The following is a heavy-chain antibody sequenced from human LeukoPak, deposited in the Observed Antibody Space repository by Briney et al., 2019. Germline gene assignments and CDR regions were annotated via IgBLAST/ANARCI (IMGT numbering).Heavy chain of an antibody. J-gene: IGHJ4*02. CDR1: GGSISSSSYY. V-gene: IGHV4-39*01. CDR2: IYYSGST. CDR3: ARSLSYDFPDY. Sequence: SETLSLTCTVSGGSISSSSYYWGWIRQPPGKGLEWIGSIYYSGSTYYNPSLKSRVTISVDTSKNQFSLKLSSVTSADTAVYYCARSLSYDFPDYWGQGTLVTVSS. D-gene: IGHD3-3*01.